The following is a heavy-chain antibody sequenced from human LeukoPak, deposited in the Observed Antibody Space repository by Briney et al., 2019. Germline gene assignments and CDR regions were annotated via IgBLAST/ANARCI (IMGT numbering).Heavy chain of an antibody. D-gene: IGHD3-9*01. V-gene: IGHV3-23*01. CDR1: GFTFSTYA. Sequence: PGGSLRLSCAASGFTFSTYAMSSVRQDLGKGVEWVSGISGSGGSTYYADSVKGRFTISRDNSKNTLYLQMNSLRAEDTAVYYCTKGDILTGYYDPYYFDYWGPGTLVTVSS. CDR2: ISGSGGST. J-gene: IGHJ4*02. CDR3: TKGDILTGYYDPYYFDY.